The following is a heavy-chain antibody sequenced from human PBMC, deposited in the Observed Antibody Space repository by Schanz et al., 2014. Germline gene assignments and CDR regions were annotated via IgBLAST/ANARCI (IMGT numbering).Heavy chain of an antibody. D-gene: IGHD4-17*01. CDR3: AKDCTSDYGDHCFDF. V-gene: IGHV3-23*04. Sequence: EVQLVESGGGLVKPGGSLRLSCAASGFTMRNEWMSWVRQAPGKGLEWVSASSGRGGRTYYADSVKGRFTISRDNSKNTLYLQMNSLRAEDTAVYYCAKDCTSDYGDHCFDFWGQGTLVTVSS. CDR2: SSGRGGRT. CDR1: GFTMRNEW. J-gene: IGHJ4*02.